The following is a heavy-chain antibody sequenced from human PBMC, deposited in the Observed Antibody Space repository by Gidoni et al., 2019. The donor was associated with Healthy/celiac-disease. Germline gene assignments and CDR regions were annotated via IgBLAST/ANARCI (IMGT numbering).Heavy chain of an antibody. CDR1: GGSLSSSSYY. V-gene: IGHV4-39*01. J-gene: IGHJ4*02. CDR3: ARLSAPLRVFDY. D-gene: IGHD3-3*01. Sequence: QLQLHESVPGLVEPSETLSLTCTVSGGSLSSSSYYWGWISQPPGKGLEWIGRIYYRGRTSYTPSRKSRVTISVDTSKNQFSLKRSSVTAADTAVYYCARLSAPLRVFDYWGQGTLVTVSS. CDR2: IYYRGRT.